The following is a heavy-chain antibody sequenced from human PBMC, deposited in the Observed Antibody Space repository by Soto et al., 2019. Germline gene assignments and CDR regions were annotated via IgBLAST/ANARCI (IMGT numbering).Heavy chain of an antibody. D-gene: IGHD6-6*01. V-gene: IGHV1-69*01. CDR3: ARETVQLVGLGAFDI. CDR1: GGTFSSYA. Sequence: QVQLVQSGAEVKKPGSSVKVSCKASGGTFSSYAISWVRQAPGQGLEWMGGIIPIFGTANYAQKSQGRVTITADESTSTAYMELGSLRSEDTAVYDCARETVQLVGLGAFDIWGQGTMVTVSS. CDR2: IIPIFGTA. J-gene: IGHJ3*02.